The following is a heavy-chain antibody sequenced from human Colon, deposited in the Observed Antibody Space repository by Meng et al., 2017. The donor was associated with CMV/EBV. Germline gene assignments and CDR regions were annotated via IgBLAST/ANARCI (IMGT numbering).Heavy chain of an antibody. CDR3: AKDPIAHAGSYFDS. Sequence: GESLKISCVASGFTFSDYEMNWVRQAPGKGLEWVAGLGGTGGITLYADSVKGRFTISRDKSKNTLYLEMNSLRADDTALYFCAKDPIAHAGSYFDSWGQGTLVTVSS. CDR1: GFTFSDYE. CDR2: LGGTGGIT. D-gene: IGHD2-15*01. V-gene: IGHV3-23*01. J-gene: IGHJ4*02.